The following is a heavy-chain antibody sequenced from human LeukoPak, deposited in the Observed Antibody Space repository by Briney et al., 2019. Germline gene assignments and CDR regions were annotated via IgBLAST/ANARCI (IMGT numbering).Heavy chain of an antibody. CDR3: AKDTYYDILTGYPPIDY. D-gene: IGHD3-9*01. CDR1: GFILSSFA. CDR2: IESTGGT. Sequence: GGSLRLSCVVSGFILSSFAMNWVRQAPGKGLECISHIESTGGTYYVDSVKGRFTISRDNSKNTLYLQMNSLRAEDTAVYYCAKDTYYDILTGYPPIDYWGQGTLVTVSS. J-gene: IGHJ4*02. V-gene: IGHV3-23*01.